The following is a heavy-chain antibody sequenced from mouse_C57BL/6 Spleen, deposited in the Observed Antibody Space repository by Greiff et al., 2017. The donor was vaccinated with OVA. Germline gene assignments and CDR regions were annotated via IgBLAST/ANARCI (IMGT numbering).Heavy chain of an antibody. Sequence: EVQLQQSGPELVKPGASVKISCKASGYTFTDYYMNWVKQSHGKSLEWIGDINPNNGGTSYNQKFKGKATLTVDKSSSTAYMELRSLTSEDSAVYYCARTDYDDWYFDVWGTGTTVTVSS. CDR1: GYTFTDYY. CDR3: ARTDYDDWYFDV. J-gene: IGHJ1*03. D-gene: IGHD2-4*01. CDR2: INPNNGGT. V-gene: IGHV1-26*01.